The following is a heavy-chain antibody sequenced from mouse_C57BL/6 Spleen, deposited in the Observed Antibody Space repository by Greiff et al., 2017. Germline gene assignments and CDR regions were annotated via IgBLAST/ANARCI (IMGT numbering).Heavy chain of an antibody. Sequence: VKLVESGPELVKPGASVKLSCKASGYTFTSYDINWVKQRPGQGLEWIGWIYPRDGSTKYNEKFKGKATLTVDTSSSTAYMELHSLTSEDSAVYFCARDYDYDRDYAMDYWGQGTSVTVSS. D-gene: IGHD2-4*01. CDR2: IYPRDGST. V-gene: IGHV1-85*01. J-gene: IGHJ4*01. CDR3: ARDYDYDRDYAMDY. CDR1: GYTFTSYD.